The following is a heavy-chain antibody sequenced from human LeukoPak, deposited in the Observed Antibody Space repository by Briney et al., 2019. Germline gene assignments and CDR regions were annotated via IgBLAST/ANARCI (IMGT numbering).Heavy chain of an antibody. CDR2: ISWNSGSI. D-gene: IGHD3-9*01. CDR3: ARDLGRYFDWPLDY. J-gene: IGHJ4*02. V-gene: IGHV3-9*01. Sequence: GGSLRLSCAASGFTFDDYAMHWVRQAPGKGLEWVSGISWNSGSIGYADSVKGRFTISRDNAKNSLYLQMNSLRAEDTAVYYCARDLGRYFDWPLDYWGQGTLVTVSS. CDR1: GFTFDDYA.